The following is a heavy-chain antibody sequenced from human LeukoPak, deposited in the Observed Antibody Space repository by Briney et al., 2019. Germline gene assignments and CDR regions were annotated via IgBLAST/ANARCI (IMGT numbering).Heavy chain of an antibody. D-gene: IGHD6-19*01. CDR2: IYYSGST. J-gene: IGHJ4*02. CDR3: ARHQGIAVAGSIDY. CDR1: GGSISSYY. V-gene: IGHV4-59*08. Sequence: PSETLPLTCTVSGGSISSYYWSWIRQPPGKGLEWIGYIYYSGSTNYNPSLKSRVTISVDTSKNQFSLKLSSVTAADTAVYYCARHQGIAVAGSIDYWGQGTLVTVSS.